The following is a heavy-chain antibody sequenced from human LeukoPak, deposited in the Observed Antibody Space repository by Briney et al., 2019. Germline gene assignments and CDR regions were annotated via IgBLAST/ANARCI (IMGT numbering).Heavy chain of an antibody. CDR1: GFTFSSYW. V-gene: IGHV3-7*01. Sequence: GGSLRLSCAASGFTFSSYWMSWVRQAPGKGLEWVANIKQDGSEKYYVDSVKGRFTISRDNAKNSLYLQMNSLRAEDTAVYYCAKGRIVVVTATFFDYWGQGTLVTVSS. CDR3: AKGRIVVVTATFFDY. CDR2: IKQDGSEK. J-gene: IGHJ4*02. D-gene: IGHD2-21*02.